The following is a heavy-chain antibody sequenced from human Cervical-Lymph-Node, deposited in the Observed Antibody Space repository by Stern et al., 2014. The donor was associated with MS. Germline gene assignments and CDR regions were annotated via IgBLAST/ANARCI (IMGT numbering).Heavy chain of an antibody. Sequence: VQLVQSGAEVKKPGESLKISCKASGYTFSSSWISWVRQLPGKGLEWMGMVYPGDSDTRFSPSFRGQVAISADKSISTVYLQWNSLKDSDTAMYYCARHGYYYYFGMNVWGQGTTVTVSS. CDR2: VYPGDSDT. J-gene: IGHJ6*02. CDR3: ARHGYYYYFGMNV. CDR1: GYTFSSSW. V-gene: IGHV5-51*01.